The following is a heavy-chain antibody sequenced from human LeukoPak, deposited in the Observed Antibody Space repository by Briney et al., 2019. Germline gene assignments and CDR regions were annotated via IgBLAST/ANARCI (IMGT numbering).Heavy chain of an antibody. D-gene: IGHD2-15*01. Sequence: TGGSLRLSCAASGFTVSSNYMSWVRRAPGKGLEWVSVIYSGGSTYYADSVKGRFTISRDNSKNTLYLQMNSLRAEDTAVYYCARGYCSGGSCYPFDYWGQGTLVTVSS. V-gene: IGHV3-53*01. CDR3: ARGYCSGGSCYPFDY. CDR2: IYSGGST. CDR1: GFTVSSNY. J-gene: IGHJ4*02.